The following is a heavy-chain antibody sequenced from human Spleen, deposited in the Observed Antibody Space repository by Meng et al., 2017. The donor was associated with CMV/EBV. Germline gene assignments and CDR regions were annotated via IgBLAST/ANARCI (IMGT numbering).Heavy chain of an antibody. J-gene: IGHJ4*02. V-gene: IGHV3-11*01. CDR1: GFIVSRNH. Sequence: GESLKISCAASGFIVSRNHMSWVRQAPGKGLEWLSHISSSGSAIYYADSVKGRFTFSRDNAKNSLYLQMDSLRAEDTAVYYCARNDYTDYVDYWGQGTLVTVSS. D-gene: IGHD4-11*01. CDR2: ISSSGSAI. CDR3: ARNDYTDYVDY.